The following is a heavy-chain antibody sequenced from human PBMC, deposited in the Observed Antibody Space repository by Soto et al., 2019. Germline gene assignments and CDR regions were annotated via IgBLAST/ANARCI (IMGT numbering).Heavy chain of an antibody. CDR2: IDPGGGST. D-gene: IGHD6-19*01. CDR1: GYTFTSYY. CDR3: ARRLAVAGHEYFQH. V-gene: IGHV1-46*03. J-gene: IGHJ1*01. Sequence: QVQLVQSGAEVKKPGASVKVSCKASGYTFTSYYMNWVRQAPGQGLVWMGIIDPGGGSTDYAQKFQGRITMPRDTSTSTVYMELSSLRSDDTAMYYCARRLAVAGHEYFQHWGQGTLVTVSS.